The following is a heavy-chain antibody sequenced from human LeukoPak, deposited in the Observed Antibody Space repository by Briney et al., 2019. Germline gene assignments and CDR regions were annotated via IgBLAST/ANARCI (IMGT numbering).Heavy chain of an antibody. CDR3: ARDKKSGESSEIDY. V-gene: IGHV3-74*01. D-gene: IGHD3-10*01. J-gene: IGHJ4*02. Sequence: GGSLRLSCAASGFTFSNYWVHWVRQAPGKGLVWVSRINRDGSTANYADSVKGRFTVSRDNAKNTLNLQMNSLRAEDTAVYYCARDKKSGESSEIDYWGQGTLVTVSS. CDR2: INRDGSTA. CDR1: GFTFSNYW.